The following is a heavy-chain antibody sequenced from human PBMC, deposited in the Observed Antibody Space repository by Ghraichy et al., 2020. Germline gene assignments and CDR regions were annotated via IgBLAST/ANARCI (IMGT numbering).Heavy chain of an antibody. D-gene: IGHD3-22*01. CDR2: IYYSGST. CDR3: ARVDDSSGYYYYFDY. CDR1: GDSISSYY. J-gene: IGHJ4*02. V-gene: IGHV4-59*01. Sequence: SETLSLTCTVSGDSISSYYWSWIRQPPGKGLEWIGYIYYSGSTNYNPSLKSRVTISVDTSKNQFSLKLSSVTAADTAVYYCARVDDSSGYYYYFDYWGQGTLVIVSS.